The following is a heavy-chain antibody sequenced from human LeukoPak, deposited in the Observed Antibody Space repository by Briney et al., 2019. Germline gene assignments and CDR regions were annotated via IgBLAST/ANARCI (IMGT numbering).Heavy chain of an antibody. CDR3: TRDKGKMVAAIYYYYYYMDV. CDR2: IRSKAYGGTT. D-gene: IGHD2-15*01. V-gene: IGHV3-49*03. Sequence: SGRPLRLSCTASGFTFGDYAMSWFRQAPGKGLEWVGFIRSKAYGGTTEYAASVKGRFTISRDDSKSIAYLQMNSLKTEDTAVYYCTRDKGKMVAAIYYYYYYMDVWGKGTTVTVSS. CDR1: GFTFGDYA. J-gene: IGHJ6*03.